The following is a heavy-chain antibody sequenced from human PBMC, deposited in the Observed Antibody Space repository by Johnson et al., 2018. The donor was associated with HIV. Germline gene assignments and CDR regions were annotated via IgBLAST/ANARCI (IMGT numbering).Heavy chain of an antibody. Sequence: QVQLVESGGGVVQPGRSLRLSCAASGFTFSSYAVHWVRQAPGKGLEWVAVISYDGTNTYYADSVKGRFTISRDNSRNTLYLQMNSLRAEDTAVYYCARVGQKLVPVPRGAFDIWGQGTMVTVSS. D-gene: IGHD6-6*01. CDR1: GFTFSSYA. CDR2: ISYDGTNT. J-gene: IGHJ3*02. V-gene: IGHV3-30*04. CDR3: ARVGQKLVPVPRGAFDI.